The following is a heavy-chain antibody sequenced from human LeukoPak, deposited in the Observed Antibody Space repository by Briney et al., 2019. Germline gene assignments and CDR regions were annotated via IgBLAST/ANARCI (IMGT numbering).Heavy chain of an antibody. CDR1: GFTFSSYW. CDR2: INSDGSST. V-gene: IGHV3-74*01. CDR3: ARGELYYDFWSGPGYFDY. J-gene: IGHJ4*02. D-gene: IGHD3-3*01. Sequence: GGSLRLSCAASGFTFSSYWMPWVRQAPGKGLVWVSRINSDGSSTSYADSVKGRFTISRDNAKNTLYLQMNSLRAEDTAVYYCARGELYYDFWSGPGYFDYWGQGTLVTVSS.